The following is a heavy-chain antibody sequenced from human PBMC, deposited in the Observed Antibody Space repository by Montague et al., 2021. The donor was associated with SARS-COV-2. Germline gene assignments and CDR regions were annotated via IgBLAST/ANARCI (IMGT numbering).Heavy chain of an antibody. D-gene: IGHD2-2*01. Sequence: GSLRLSCAASGFVFNDYAINWVRQAPGKAPEWVSAISGSGGGTYYAESAKGRFATSRDTSKNTVFLQMDSLRLEDTALYFCARDHERVGWPLDYWGQGTLVIVSS. CDR3: ARDHERVGWPLDY. CDR1: GFVFNDYA. J-gene: IGHJ4*02. V-gene: IGHV3-23*01. CDR2: ISGSGGGT.